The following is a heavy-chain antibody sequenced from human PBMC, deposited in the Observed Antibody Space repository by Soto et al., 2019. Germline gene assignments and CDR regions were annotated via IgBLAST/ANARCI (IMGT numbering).Heavy chain of an antibody. CDR3: AKDITEVAAALGLGMDV. Sequence: PGGSLRLSCAASGFTFSSYAMSWVRQAPGKGLEWVSAISGSGGSTYYADSVKGRFTISRDNSKNTLYLQMNSLRAEDTAVYYCAKDITEVAAALGLGMDVWGQGTTVTVSS. CDR1: GFTFSSYA. J-gene: IGHJ6*02. D-gene: IGHD6-13*01. CDR2: ISGSGGST. V-gene: IGHV3-23*01.